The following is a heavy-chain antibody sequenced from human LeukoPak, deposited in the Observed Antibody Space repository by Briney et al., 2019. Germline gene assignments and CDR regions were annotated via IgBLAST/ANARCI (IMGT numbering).Heavy chain of an antibody. Sequence: GGSLRLSCAASGFTFSSYSMNWVRQAPGKGLEWVSSISSSSSYIYYADSVKGRFTISRDSSKNTLYLQMNSLRAEDTALYYCATLWHFYYMDVWGKGTTVTISS. CDR2: ISSSSSYI. V-gene: IGHV3-21*01. J-gene: IGHJ6*03. D-gene: IGHD3-3*02. CDR3: ATLWHFYYMDV. CDR1: GFTFSSYS.